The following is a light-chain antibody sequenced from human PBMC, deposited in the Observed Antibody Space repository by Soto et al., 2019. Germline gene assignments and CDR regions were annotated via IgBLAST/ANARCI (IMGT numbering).Light chain of an antibody. J-gene: IGLJ1*01. CDR2: DVS. Sequence: QSVLTQPASVSGSPGQSITISCTGTSSDFGGYNYVSWYQQHPGKAPKLMIYDVSNRPSGVSNRFSGSKSGNTASLTISGLQAEDEADYYCSSYISSSTFYVFGTGTKVTV. V-gene: IGLV2-14*01. CDR1: SSDFGGYNY. CDR3: SSYISSSTFYV.